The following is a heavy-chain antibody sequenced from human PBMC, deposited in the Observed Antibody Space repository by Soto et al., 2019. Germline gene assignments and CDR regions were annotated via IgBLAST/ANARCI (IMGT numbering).Heavy chain of an antibody. CDR2: ISSSSTYI. CDR3: ARDRHYDFWSGYYSPYGMDV. Sequence: GGSLRLSCAASGFTFSSYSMNWVRQAPGKGLEWVSSISSSSTYIYYADSMKGRFTISRDNAKNSLYLQMNSLRAEDTAVYYCARDRHYDFWSGYYSPYGMDVWGQGTTVTVSS. D-gene: IGHD3-3*01. CDR1: GFTFSSYS. J-gene: IGHJ6*02. V-gene: IGHV3-21*01.